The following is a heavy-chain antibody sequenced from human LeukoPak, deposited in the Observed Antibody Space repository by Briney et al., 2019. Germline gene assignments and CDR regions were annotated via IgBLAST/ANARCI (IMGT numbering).Heavy chain of an antibody. Sequence: GGSLRLSCAASGFTFTDYYMSWIRQAPGKGLEWISYINPTGSRIYYTDSVKGRFTISMHNAKKSLILQMHSLRGDDTAVYYCARDYAGDKSGLVLDYWGQGTLVTVSS. CDR3: ARDYAGDKSGLVLDY. D-gene: IGHD3-22*01. V-gene: IGHV3-11*01. CDR1: GFTFTDYY. J-gene: IGHJ4*02. CDR2: INPTGSRI.